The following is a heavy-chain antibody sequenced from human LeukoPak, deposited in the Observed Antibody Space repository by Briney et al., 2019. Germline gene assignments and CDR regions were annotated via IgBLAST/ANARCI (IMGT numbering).Heavy chain of an antibody. Sequence: SETPPLTCTVSGGSISSYYWSWIRQPPGKGLEWIGYIYYSGSTNYNPSLKSRVTISLDTSKNQLSLKLSSVTAADTAVYYCARAYGTAWGQGTLVTVSS. CDR2: IYYSGST. J-gene: IGHJ5*02. CDR3: ARAYGTA. D-gene: IGHD3-10*01. V-gene: IGHV4-59*01. CDR1: GGSISSYY.